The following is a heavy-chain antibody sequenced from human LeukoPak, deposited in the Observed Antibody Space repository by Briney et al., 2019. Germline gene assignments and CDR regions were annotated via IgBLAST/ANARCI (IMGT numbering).Heavy chain of an antibody. Sequence: PSETLSLTCSVSGGSMRRTSYYWGWIRQPPGKGLEWIGTFYHGGSTYYNPSLKSRVTISVDTSKNQFSLNLTSVTAADTAVYYCARAMSIAARPQTIFDYWGQGTLVTVSS. J-gene: IGHJ4*02. D-gene: IGHD6-6*01. CDR2: FYHGGST. V-gene: IGHV4-39*07. CDR3: ARAMSIAARPQTIFDY. CDR1: GGSMRRTSYY.